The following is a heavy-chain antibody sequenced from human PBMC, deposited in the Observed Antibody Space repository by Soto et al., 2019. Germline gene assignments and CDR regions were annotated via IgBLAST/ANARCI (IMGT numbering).Heavy chain of an antibody. D-gene: IGHD2-2*01. V-gene: IGHV3-23*01. CDR1: GFMFSSFA. CDR3: AKDSKSVSVSAARVYGMDV. Sequence: EVQILESGGGMLQPGGSLRLSCAASGFMFSSFAMTWVRQAPGKGLEWVSTTISSGEHTYYADSVKGRFTVSRDNSKNTLFLEMSSLSAEDSAIYYCAKDSKSVSVSAARVYGMDVWGQGTTVTVSS. J-gene: IGHJ6*02. CDR2: TISSGEHT.